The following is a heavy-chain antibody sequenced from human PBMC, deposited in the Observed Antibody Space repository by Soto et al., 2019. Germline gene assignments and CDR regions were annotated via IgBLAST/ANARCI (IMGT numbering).Heavy chain of an antibody. CDR1: GFTFSSYA. Sequence: GGSLRLSCAASGFTFSSYAMSWVRQAPGKGLEWVSAISGSGGSTYYADSVKGRFTFSRDNSKNTLYLQMNSLRAEDTAVYYCAKDQGYDYSNFDYWGQGTLVTVSS. D-gene: IGHD5-12*01. V-gene: IGHV3-23*01. CDR2: ISGSGGST. CDR3: AKDQGYDYSNFDY. J-gene: IGHJ4*02.